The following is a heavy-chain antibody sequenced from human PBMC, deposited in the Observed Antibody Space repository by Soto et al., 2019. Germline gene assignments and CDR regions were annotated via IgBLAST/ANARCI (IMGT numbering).Heavy chain of an antibody. Sequence: GGSLILSCAASGFTFSSYGMHWVRQAPGKGLEWVAVIWYDGSNKYYADSVKGRFTISRDNSKNTLYLQMNSLRAEDTAVYYCARDKVAARPRYGMDVWGQGTTVTVSS. CDR1: GFTFSSYG. D-gene: IGHD6-6*01. CDR3: ARDKVAARPRYGMDV. V-gene: IGHV3-33*01. CDR2: IWYDGSNK. J-gene: IGHJ6*02.